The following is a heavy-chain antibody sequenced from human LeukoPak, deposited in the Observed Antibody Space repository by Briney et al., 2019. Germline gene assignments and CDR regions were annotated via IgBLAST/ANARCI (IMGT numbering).Heavy chain of an antibody. D-gene: IGHD2-21*02. J-gene: IGHJ2*01. Sequence: SETLSLTCTVYGGSLSSYYWSWIRQPPGKGLEWIGYIYYSGSTNYNPSLKSRVTISVDTSKNQFSLKLSSVTAADTAVYYCASVDMSGGDCQKRGCGSYWYFDLWGRGTLVTVSS. CDR2: IYYSGST. CDR3: ASVDMSGGDCQKRGCGSYWYFDL. V-gene: IGHV4-59*01. CDR1: GGSLSSYY.